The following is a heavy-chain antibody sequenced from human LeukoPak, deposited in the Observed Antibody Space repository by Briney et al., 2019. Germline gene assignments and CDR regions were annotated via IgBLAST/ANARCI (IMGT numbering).Heavy chain of an antibody. CDR2: IYYSGST. D-gene: IGHD3-3*01. CDR3: ARVGTLRFPSNWFDP. CDR1: GASISSYY. J-gene: IGHJ5*02. V-gene: IGHV4-59*01. Sequence: LEALSLTCTVSGASISSYYWSWIRQPPGKGLEWIGYIYYSGSTRYNPSLKSRVTISVDTSKNQFSLKLSSVTAADTAVYYCARVGTLRFPSNWFDPWGQGTLVTVSS.